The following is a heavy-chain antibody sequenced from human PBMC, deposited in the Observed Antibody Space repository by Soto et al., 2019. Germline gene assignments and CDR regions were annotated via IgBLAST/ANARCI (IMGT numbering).Heavy chain of an antibody. Sequence: SETLSLTCTVSDGTVSSGDDYWSWIRQPPGKCLEWIGYIYYSGNTNYNPSLKSRVIISVDTSKNLFPLKLTSVTAADTAVYYCARIPVDRSMISCLAPWGQGTLVPGSS. CDR1: DGTVSSGDDY. CDR2: IYYSGNT. CDR3: ARIPVDRSMISCLAP. J-gene: IGHJ5*02. D-gene: IGHD3-16*01. V-gene: IGHV4-61*08.